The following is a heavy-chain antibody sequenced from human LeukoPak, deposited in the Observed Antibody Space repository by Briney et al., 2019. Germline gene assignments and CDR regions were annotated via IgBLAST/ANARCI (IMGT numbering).Heavy chain of an antibody. J-gene: IGHJ4*02. CDR3: ATEVVGYGDVHYFDS. Sequence: GASVKVSCKISGYTLTEVSMHWVRQAPGKGLEWMGGFDPADGEPIYAQKFQGRATMSEDTSTDTAYMDLSSLRSEDTAVYYCATEVVGYGDVHYFDSWGQGTLVTVSS. CDR2: FDPADGEP. V-gene: IGHV1-24*01. CDR1: GYTLTEVS. D-gene: IGHD4-17*01.